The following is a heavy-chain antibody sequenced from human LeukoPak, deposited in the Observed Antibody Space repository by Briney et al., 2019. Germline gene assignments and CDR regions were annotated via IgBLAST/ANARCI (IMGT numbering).Heavy chain of an antibody. CDR2: IYYSGST. D-gene: IGHD3-22*01. V-gene: IGHV4-39*01. CDR1: GGSISSSSYY. CDR3: ARRDDSSGYHKIFDY. Sequence: SETLSLTCTVSGGSISSSSYYWGWIRQPPGKGLEWIGSIYYSGSTYYDPSLKSRVTISIDTSKNQFYLKLSSLTAADTAVYYCARRDDSSGYHKIFDYWGPGTLVTVSS. J-gene: IGHJ4*02.